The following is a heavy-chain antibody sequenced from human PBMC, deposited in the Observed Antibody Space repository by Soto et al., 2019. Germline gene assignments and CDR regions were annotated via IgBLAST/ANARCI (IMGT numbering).Heavy chain of an antibody. Sequence: SVKVSCKASGGTFSSYAISWVRQAPGQGLEWMGGIIPIFGTANYAQKFQGRVTITADESTSTAYMELSSLRSEDTAVYYCATSKVVGYYYGMDVCGQGPTVTVYS. D-gene: IGHD3-22*01. CDR2: IIPIFGTA. CDR1: GGTFSSYA. J-gene: IGHJ6*02. CDR3: ATSKVVGYYYGMDV. V-gene: IGHV1-69*13.